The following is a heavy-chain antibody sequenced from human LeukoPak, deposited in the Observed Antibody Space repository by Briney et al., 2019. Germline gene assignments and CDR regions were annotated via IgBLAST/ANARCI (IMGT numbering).Heavy chain of an antibody. CDR2: ISWYSGNI. D-gene: IGHD6-13*01. CDR3: VRDSSKWYYDF. J-gene: IGHJ4*02. Sequence: GGSLRLSCAASGFTFDDYAMHWVRQAPGKGLEWVSSISWYSGNIGYADSVKGRFSISRDNAKNTLYLQMNSLRVKDTAVYYCVRDSSKWYYDFWGQGSLVTVSS. CDR1: GFTFDDYA. V-gene: IGHV3-9*01.